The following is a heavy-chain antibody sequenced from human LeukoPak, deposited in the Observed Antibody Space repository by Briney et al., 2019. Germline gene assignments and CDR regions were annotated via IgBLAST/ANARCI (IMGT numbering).Heavy chain of an antibody. CDR2: IYYSGST. CDR3: ARDYYDSSGYYWRYGMAV. Sequence: PSETLSLTCTVSGGSISSNNYYWGWIRQPPGKGLEWIGSIYYSGSTYNNPSLKSRVTISVDTTKNQFSLKLTSVTAADTAVYYCARDYYDSSGYYWRYGMAVWGQGTTVTVSS. V-gene: IGHV4-39*02. CDR1: GGSISSNNYY. J-gene: IGHJ6*02. D-gene: IGHD3-22*01.